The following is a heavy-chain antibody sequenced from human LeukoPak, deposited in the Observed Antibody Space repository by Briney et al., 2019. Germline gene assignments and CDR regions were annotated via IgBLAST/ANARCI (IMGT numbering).Heavy chain of an antibody. J-gene: IGHJ2*01. CDR1: GFTFSSYW. CDR3: ARQRGIAAAGGNRNWYFDL. Sequence: PGGSLRLSCAASGFTFSSYWMSWVRQAPGKGLEWVANIKQDGSEKYYVDSVKGRFTISRDNAKNSLYLQMSSLRSEDTAVYYCARQRGIAAAGGNRNWYFDLWGRGTLVTVSS. D-gene: IGHD6-13*01. V-gene: IGHV3-7*03. CDR2: IKQDGSEK.